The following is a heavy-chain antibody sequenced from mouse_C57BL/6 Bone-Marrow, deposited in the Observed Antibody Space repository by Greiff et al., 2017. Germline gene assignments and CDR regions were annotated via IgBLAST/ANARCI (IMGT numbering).Heavy chain of an antibody. CDR1: GYTFTSYW. CDR3: AREGYDYDYFDY. D-gene: IGHD2-4*01. Sequence: QVQLQQPGAELVKPGASVKLSCKASGYTFTSYWMQWVKQRPGQGLEWIGEIDPSDSYTNYNQKFKGKATLTVDTSSSTAYMQLSSLTSEDSAVYYCAREGYDYDYFDYWGQGTTPTVSS. J-gene: IGHJ2*01. CDR2: IDPSDSYT. V-gene: IGHV1-50*01.